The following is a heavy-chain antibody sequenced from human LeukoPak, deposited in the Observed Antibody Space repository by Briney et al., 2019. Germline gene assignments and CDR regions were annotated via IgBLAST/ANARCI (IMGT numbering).Heavy chain of an antibody. CDR3: ARVVGPNYYGSPLDY. CDR1: GGTFSSYA. Sequence: ASVKVSCKASGGTFSSYAISWVRQAPGQGLEWMGRIIPTLGIAKYAQKFQGRVTITADKSTSTAYMELSSLRSEDTAVYYCARVVGPNYYGSPLDYWGQGTLVTVSS. CDR2: IIPTLGIA. D-gene: IGHD3-10*01. V-gene: IGHV1-69*04. J-gene: IGHJ4*02.